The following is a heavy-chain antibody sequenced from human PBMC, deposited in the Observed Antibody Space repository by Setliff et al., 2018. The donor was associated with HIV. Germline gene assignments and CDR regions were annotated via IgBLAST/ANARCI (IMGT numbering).Heavy chain of an antibody. CDR3: ARDRRRSYHFDY. CDR2: IYNSGGT. V-gene: IGHV4-31*03. J-gene: IGHJ4*02. Sequence: SETLSLTCTVSGGSISTGGYYWSWIRQHPGKGLEWIGYIYNSGGTYYNPSLKSRITMSIDTSKNQFSLKLNSVTAADTAVYFCARDRRRSYHFDYWGQGTLVTV. D-gene: IGHD2-2*01. CDR1: GGSISTGGYY.